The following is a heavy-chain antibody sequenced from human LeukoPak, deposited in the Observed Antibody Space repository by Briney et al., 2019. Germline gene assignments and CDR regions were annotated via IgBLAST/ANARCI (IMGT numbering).Heavy chain of an antibody. CDR3: ARDYYDSSGYFLAP. CDR1: GFTFSSYW. J-gene: IGHJ5*02. CDR2: IKQDGSEK. Sequence: PGGSLRLSCAASGFTFSSYWMSWVRQAPGKGLEWVANIKQDGSEKYYVDSVKGRFTISRDNAKNSLYLQMNSLRAEDTAVYYCARDYYDSSGYFLAPWGQGTLVTVSS. V-gene: IGHV3-7*01. D-gene: IGHD3-22*01.